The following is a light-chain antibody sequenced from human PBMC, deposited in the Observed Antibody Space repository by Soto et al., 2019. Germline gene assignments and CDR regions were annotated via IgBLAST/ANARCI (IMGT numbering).Light chain of an antibody. CDR1: SSDVGGYNY. CDR2: DVS. J-gene: IGLJ1*01. V-gene: IGLV2-14*01. Sequence: QSVRTQPASVSGSPGQSIAISCTGTSSDVGGYNYVCWYQQHPGKAPKLMIYDVSNRPSGVSDRFSGSKSGNTASLTISGIQAEDEADYYCSSYTSTSTYVFGTGTKVTVL. CDR3: SSYTSTSTYV.